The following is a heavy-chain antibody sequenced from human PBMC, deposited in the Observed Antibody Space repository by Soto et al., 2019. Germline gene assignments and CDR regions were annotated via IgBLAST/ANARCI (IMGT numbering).Heavy chain of an antibody. CDR3: ASSIKYRDEYFQH. CDR1: GGSFSGYY. V-gene: IGHV4-34*01. Sequence: SETLSLTCAVYGGSFSGYYWSWIRQPPGKGLEWIGEINHSGSTNYNPSLKSRVTISVDTSKNQFSLKLSSVTAADTAVYYCASSIKYRDEYFQHWGQGTLVTVSS. J-gene: IGHJ1*01. D-gene: IGHD3-3*02. CDR2: INHSGST.